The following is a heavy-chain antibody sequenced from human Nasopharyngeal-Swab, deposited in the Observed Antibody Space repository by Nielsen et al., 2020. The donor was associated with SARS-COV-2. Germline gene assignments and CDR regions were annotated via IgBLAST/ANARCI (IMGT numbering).Heavy chain of an antibody. Sequence: VRQAPGKGLEWIGEIYHSGSTNYNPSLKSRVTISVDTSKNQFSLKLSSVTAADTAVYYCARGRGVAARRDYYYYGMDVWGQGTTVTVSS. J-gene: IGHJ6*02. D-gene: IGHD6-6*01. V-gene: IGHV4-4*02. CDR2: IYHSGST. CDR3: ARGRGVAARRDYYYYGMDV.